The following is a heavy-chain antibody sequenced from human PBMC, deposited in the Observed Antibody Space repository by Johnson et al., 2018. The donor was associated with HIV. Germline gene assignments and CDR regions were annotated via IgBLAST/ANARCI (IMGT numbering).Heavy chain of an antibody. CDR1: GFTVSSNY. V-gene: IGHV3-66*02. CDR2: SGTGDST. D-gene: IGHD1-26*01. CDR3: ARDGNSSTPRCAAMPVSRRGATIDDAFDI. Sequence: VQLVESGGGLVKPGESLRLSCAASGFTVSSNYMSWVRQAPGKGLEWVSSISGTGDSTYYADSVKGRFTISRDNSKNTLYLQMNSLRPEDTAVDYCARDGNSSTPRCAAMPVSRRGATIDDAFDIWGQGTMVTVSS. J-gene: IGHJ3*02.